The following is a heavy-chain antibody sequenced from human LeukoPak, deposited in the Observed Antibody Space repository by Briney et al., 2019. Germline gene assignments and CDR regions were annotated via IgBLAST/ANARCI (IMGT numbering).Heavy chain of an antibody. CDR1: GYTFTGYY. D-gene: IGHD1-26*01. Sequence: GASVKVSCKASGYTFTGYYIHWVRQAPGQGLEWVGWINPNSGDTNYAQKFQGRVTMTRDTSMSTAYMALSELRSDDTAVFFCARDQRIGGYGSDYWGQGTLVTVSS. CDR2: INPNSGDT. J-gene: IGHJ4*02. CDR3: ARDQRIGGYGSDY. V-gene: IGHV1-2*02.